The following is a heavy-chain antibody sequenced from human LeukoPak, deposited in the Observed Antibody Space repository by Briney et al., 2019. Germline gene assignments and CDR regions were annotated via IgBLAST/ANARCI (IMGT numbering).Heavy chain of an antibody. CDR3: ARDLSYGSLDF. V-gene: IGHV3-33*01. CDR2: MWHDGTRE. D-gene: IGHD1-26*01. CDR1: GFMLSTHG. Sequence: GGSLRLSCAASGFMLSTHGMHWVRQAPGKGLEWVAGMWHDGTREDYADSVKGRFTISRDLSKSTLNLQMNSLRVDDTAMFYCARDLSYGSLDFRGQGTLVTVSS. J-gene: IGHJ4*02.